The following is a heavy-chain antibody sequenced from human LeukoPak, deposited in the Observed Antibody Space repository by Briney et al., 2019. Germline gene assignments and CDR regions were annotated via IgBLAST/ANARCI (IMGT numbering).Heavy chain of an antibody. D-gene: IGHD4-17*01. CDR2: IYYSGST. V-gene: IGHV4-31*03. J-gene: IGHJ4*02. CDR1: GGSIGSGGYY. CDR3: ARDHSDYGLDY. Sequence: SETLSLTCTVSGGSIGSGGYYWSWIRQHPGKGLEWIGYIYYSGSTYYNPSLKSRVTISVDTSKNQFSLKLSSVTAADTAVYYCARDHSDYGLDYWGQGTQVTVSS.